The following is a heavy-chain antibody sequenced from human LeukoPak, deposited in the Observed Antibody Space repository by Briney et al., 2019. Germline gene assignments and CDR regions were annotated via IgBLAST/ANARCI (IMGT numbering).Heavy chain of an antibody. CDR3: ARDLWRSGRVPFDY. J-gene: IGHJ4*02. CDR1: GFTFSSYG. Sequence: GGSLRLSCAASGFTFSSYGMHWVRQAPGKGLEWVAVISYDGSNKYYADSVKGRFTISRDNSKNTLYLQMNSLRAEDTAVYYCARDLWRSGRVPFDYWGQGTLVTVSS. V-gene: IGHV3-30*03. CDR2: ISYDGSNK. D-gene: IGHD2/OR15-2a*01.